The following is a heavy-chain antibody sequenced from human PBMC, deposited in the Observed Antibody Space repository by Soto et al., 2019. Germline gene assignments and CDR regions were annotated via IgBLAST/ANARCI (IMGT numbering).Heavy chain of an antibody. CDR2: VYNSGST. D-gene: IGHD6-13*01. V-gene: IGHV4-59*01. Sequence: QVQLQESGPGLVKASETLSLTCTVSGGSISSNYWTWIRQPPGKGLEWIGYVYNSGSTNYNPPLKSRVTISEDTSKSQFSLKVNSMTAADTAVYYCARYRREAVAGYTLDNWGQGILVTVSS. CDR1: GGSISSNY. J-gene: IGHJ4*02. CDR3: ARYRREAVAGYTLDN.